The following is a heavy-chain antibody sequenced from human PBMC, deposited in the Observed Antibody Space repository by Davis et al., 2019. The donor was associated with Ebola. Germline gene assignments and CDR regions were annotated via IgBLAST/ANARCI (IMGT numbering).Heavy chain of an antibody. CDR2: ISGSGGST. V-gene: IGHV3-23*01. Sequence: PGGSLRLSCAASGFTFSSYWMSWVRQAPGKGLEWVSAISGSGGSTYYADSVKGRFTISRDKSKNTLYLQMNSLRAEDTAVYYCAKDPALGSSGPEYFQHWGQGTLVTVSS. CDR3: AKDPALGSSGPEYFQH. J-gene: IGHJ1*01. CDR1: GFTFSSYW. D-gene: IGHD6-19*01.